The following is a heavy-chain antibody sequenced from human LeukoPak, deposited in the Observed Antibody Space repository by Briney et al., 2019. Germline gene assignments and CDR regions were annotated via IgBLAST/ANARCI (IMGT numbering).Heavy chain of an antibody. J-gene: IGHJ4*02. CDR2: IKSNADGGTP. CDR3: TTFYHEYSPY. V-gene: IGHV3-15*01. D-gene: IGHD2/OR15-2a*01. Sequence: GGSLRLSCAASGFTFSNAWMIWVRQAPGKGLEWVGRIKSNADGGTPDYAAPARGRFTISRDDSKNTLYLQMNSLKTEDTAVYYCTTFYHEYSPYWGRGTLVTVSS. CDR1: GFTFSNAW.